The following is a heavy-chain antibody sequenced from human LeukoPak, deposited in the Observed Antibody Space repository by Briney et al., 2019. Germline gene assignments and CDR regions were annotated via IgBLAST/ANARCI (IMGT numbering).Heavy chain of an antibody. CDR1: GYTFTSYG. Sequence: EASVKVSCKASGYTFTSYGISWVRQAPGQGLEWMGWISAYNGNTNYAQKLKGRVTMTTDTSTSTAYMELRSLRSDDTAVYYCARVTYYDFWSGYIGYYYYYMDVWGKGTTVTVSS. CDR2: ISAYNGNT. J-gene: IGHJ6*03. D-gene: IGHD3-3*01. V-gene: IGHV1-18*01. CDR3: ARVTYYDFWSGYIGYYYYYMDV.